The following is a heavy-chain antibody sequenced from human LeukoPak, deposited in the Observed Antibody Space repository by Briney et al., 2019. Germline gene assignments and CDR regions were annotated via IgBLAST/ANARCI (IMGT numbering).Heavy chain of an antibody. CDR1: GGSMSNYY. CDR3: ARRTTKISGVACFDY. Sequence: SEILSLTCSVSGGSMSNYYWSWIRQTPGKGLEWIGGIYSNGRTHDNPSLKSRVTMSIDTSENQFSLRLNSVTAADTAVYYCARRTTKISGVACFDYWGQGTPVIVSS. V-gene: IGHV4-4*09. D-gene: IGHD3-3*01. CDR2: IYSNGRT. J-gene: IGHJ4*02.